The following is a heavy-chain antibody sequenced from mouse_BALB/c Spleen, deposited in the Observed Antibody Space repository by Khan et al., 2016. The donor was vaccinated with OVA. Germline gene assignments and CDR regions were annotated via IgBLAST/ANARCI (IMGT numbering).Heavy chain of an antibody. Sequence: EVELVESGGGLVQPGGSLKLSCAASGFTFSSYGMSWVRQTPDKRLELVATINSNGGSTYYPDSVKGRFTISRDNAKNTLYLQMSRLKSKDTAMYYCERMERTINWGQGTTLTVSS. CDR1: GFTFSSYG. CDR3: ERMERTIN. V-gene: IGHV5-6-3*01. CDR2: INSNGGST. J-gene: IGHJ2*01.